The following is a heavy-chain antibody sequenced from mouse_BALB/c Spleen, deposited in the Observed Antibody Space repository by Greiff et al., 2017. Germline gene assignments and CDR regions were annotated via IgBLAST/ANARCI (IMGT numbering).Heavy chain of an antibody. CDR2: ISDGGSYT. CDR1: GFTFSDYY. V-gene: IGHV5-4*02. Sequence: DVQLVESGGGLVKPGGSLKLSCAASGFTFSDYYMYWVRQTPEKRLEWVATISDGGSYTYYPDSVKGRVTIARDNAKNNLYLQMSSLKSEDTAMYYCARAGYYARYYAMDYWGQGTSVTVSS. J-gene: IGHJ4*01. D-gene: IGHD2-3*01. CDR3: ARAGYYARYYAMDY.